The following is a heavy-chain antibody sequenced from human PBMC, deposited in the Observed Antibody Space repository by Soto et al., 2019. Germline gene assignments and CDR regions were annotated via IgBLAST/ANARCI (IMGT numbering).Heavy chain of an antibody. CDR1: GTTFDSFT. V-gene: IGHV1-69*01. Sequence: QVRLEQSGPELKIPGSSVKVSCKPSGTTFDSFTFSWVRQAPGQGLEWMGGFVPMFGSASIAQRFQGRVRITADASTGTGYMELSDLRSEDSAIYYCAREDDTTGHYSWFDPWGPGTLVTVSS. CDR2: FVPMFGSA. J-gene: IGHJ5*02. CDR3: AREDDTTGHYSWFDP. D-gene: IGHD3-9*01.